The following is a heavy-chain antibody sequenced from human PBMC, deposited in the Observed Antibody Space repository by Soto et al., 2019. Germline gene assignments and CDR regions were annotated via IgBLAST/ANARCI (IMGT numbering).Heavy chain of an antibody. D-gene: IGHD3-16*02. CDR3: ARAVTWGLGV. J-gene: IGHJ6*01. CDR2: ISRSSTGI. Sequence: EVQLVESGGGLVQPGGSLRLSCAASGFTFSLYSMSWVRQAPGKGLEWVSYISRSSTGIHYADSVKGRFTISRDDVTNSMHRQMNSLRDGDTAVYYCARAVTWGLGVWGQGTTVSISS. V-gene: IGHV3-48*02. CDR1: GFTFSLYS.